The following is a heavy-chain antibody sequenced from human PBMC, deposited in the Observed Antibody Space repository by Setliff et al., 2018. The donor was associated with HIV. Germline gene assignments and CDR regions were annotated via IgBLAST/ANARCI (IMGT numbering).Heavy chain of an antibody. V-gene: IGHV4-38-2*01. CDR3: ASLPPLYDSSGYYFDY. CDR1: GYSISSGYY. J-gene: IGHJ4*02. CDR2: IDHRGRP. D-gene: IGHD3-22*01. Sequence: SETLSLTCAVSGYSISSGYYWGWIRQPPGKGLEWIGEIDHRGRPKYNPSLNSRVTISVDASKNQFSLKLSSVTAADTAVYYCASLPPLYDSSGYYFDYWGQGTLVTVSS.